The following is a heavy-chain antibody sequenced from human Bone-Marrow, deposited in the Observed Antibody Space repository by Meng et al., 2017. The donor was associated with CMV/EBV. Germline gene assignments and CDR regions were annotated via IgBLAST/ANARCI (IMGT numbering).Heavy chain of an antibody. Sequence: GESLKISCAASGFTFSSYGMHWVRQAPGKGLEWVAFIRYDGSNKYYADSVRGRFTISRDNSKDTLYLQMNTLRAEDTALYYCAKALKVNYCSRTSCSMGVDSWGQGTLVTVSS. D-gene: IGHD2-2*01. CDR3: AKALKVNYCSRTSCSMGVDS. CDR2: IRYDGSNK. V-gene: IGHV3-30*02. J-gene: IGHJ5*01. CDR1: GFTFSSYG.